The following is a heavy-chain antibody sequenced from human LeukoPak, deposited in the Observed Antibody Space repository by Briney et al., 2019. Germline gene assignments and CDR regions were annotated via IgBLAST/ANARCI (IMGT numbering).Heavy chain of an antibody. Sequence: GASVKVSCKASGGTFSSYAISWVRQAPGQGLEWMGIINPSGGSTSYAQKFQGRVTMTRDMSTSTVYMELSSLRSEDTAVYYCARDFYCSSTSCSYYFDYWGQGTLVTVSS. J-gene: IGHJ4*02. V-gene: IGHV1-46*01. CDR3: ARDFYCSSTSCSYYFDY. CDR2: INPSGGST. CDR1: GGTFSSYA. D-gene: IGHD2-2*01.